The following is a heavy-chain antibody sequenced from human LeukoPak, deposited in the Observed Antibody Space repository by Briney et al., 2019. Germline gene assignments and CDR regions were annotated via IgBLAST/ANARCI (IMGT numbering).Heavy chain of an antibody. V-gene: IGHV1-69*01. CDR2: IIPIFGTA. D-gene: IGHD2-2*02. CDR1: GGTFSSYA. J-gene: IGHJ6*03. Sequence: SVKVSCKASGGTFSSYAISWVRQAPGQGLEWMGGIIPIFGTANYAQKFQGRVTITADESTSTAYMELSRLRSEDTAVYYCARVLYCSSTSCYKWGGYMDVWGKGTTVTVSS. CDR3: ARVLYCSSTSCYKWGGYMDV.